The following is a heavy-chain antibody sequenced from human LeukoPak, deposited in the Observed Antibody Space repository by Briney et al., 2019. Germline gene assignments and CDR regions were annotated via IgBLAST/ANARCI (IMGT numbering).Heavy chain of an antibody. Sequence: SVKVSCKASGGTFSSYTISWVRQAPGQGLEWMGRIIPILGIANYAQEFQGRVTITADKSTSTAYMELSSLRSEDTAVYYCARVSLSGSYYYMDVWGKGTTVTVSS. CDR3: ARVSLSGSYYYMDV. CDR1: GGTFSSYT. V-gene: IGHV1-69*02. J-gene: IGHJ6*03. CDR2: IIPILGIA. D-gene: IGHD3-16*01.